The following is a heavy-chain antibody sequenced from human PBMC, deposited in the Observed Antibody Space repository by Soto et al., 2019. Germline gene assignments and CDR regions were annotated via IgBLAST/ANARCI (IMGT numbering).Heavy chain of an antibody. CDR1: GITFTNYW. V-gene: IGHV3-74*01. CDR2: VDSDGRGT. J-gene: IGHJ4*02. CDR3: GTVFEH. Sequence: EVQLVESGGGSVQPGGSLRLSCVASGITFTNYWMHWVRQVPGKGLVWVARVDSDGRGTSYADFVKGRFTTSRDNAKNTLSLQMNSLRVEDTAMYYCGTVFEHWGQGIQVTVSS.